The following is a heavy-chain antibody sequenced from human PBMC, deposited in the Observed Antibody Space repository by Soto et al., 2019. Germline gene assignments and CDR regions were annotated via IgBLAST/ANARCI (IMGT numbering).Heavy chain of an antibody. CDR2: ISSSGSTI. CDR3: VRGQGVVISGEY. J-gene: IGHJ4*02. V-gene: IGHV3-48*03. CDR1: GFTFSSYE. D-gene: IGHD3-3*01. Sequence: EVQLVESGGGLVQPGGSLRLSCAASGFTFSSYEMNWVRQAPGKGLEWVSYISSSGSTIYYADSVKGRFTISSDNAKNSLDLQMNSLRAEDTAVYYCVRGQGVVISGEYWGQGSLVTVSS.